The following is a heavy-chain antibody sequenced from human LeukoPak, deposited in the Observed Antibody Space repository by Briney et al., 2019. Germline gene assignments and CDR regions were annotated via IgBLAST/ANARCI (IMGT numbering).Heavy chain of an antibody. CDR3: ASRNYYDSSGYSRVDY. D-gene: IGHD3-22*01. Sequence: SETLSLTCTVSGGSISSSSYYWGWIRQPPGKGLEWIGSIYYSGSTYYNPSLKSRVTISVDTSKNQFSLKLSSVTAADTAVYYCASRNYYDSSGYSRVDYWGQGTPVTVSS. CDR1: GGSISSSSYY. V-gene: IGHV4-39*01. J-gene: IGHJ4*02. CDR2: IYYSGST.